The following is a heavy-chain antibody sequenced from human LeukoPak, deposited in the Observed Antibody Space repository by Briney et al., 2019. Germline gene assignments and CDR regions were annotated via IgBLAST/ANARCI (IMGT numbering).Heavy chain of an antibody. CDR3: ARGPRAAADDY. CDR1: GYTFINFA. Sequence: GASVKVSCKASGYTFINFAINWGRQAPGQRPGWMGWINAGNGNTKYSQKFQGRVTITRDTSASTAYMELSSLTSEDTAVYYCARGPRAAADDYWGQGTLVTVSS. CDR2: INAGNGNT. J-gene: IGHJ4*02. D-gene: IGHD6-13*01. V-gene: IGHV1-3*01.